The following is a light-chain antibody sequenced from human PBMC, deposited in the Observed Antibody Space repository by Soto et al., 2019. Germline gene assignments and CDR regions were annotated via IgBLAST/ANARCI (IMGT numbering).Light chain of an antibody. J-gene: IGKJ2*01. Sequence: EIVMTQSPATLSVSPGERATLSCRASQSVSSNLAWYQQKPGQAPRLLIYGASTRAPGIPARFSGSGSATEFTLTISSLQYEDFAVYYCQQYNNWPPYTFGQGTKLEIK. CDR3: QQYNNWPPYT. CDR1: QSVSSN. CDR2: GAS. V-gene: IGKV3-15*01.